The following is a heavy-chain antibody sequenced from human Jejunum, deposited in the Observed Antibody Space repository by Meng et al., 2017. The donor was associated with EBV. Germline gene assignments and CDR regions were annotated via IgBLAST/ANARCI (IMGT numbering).Heavy chain of an antibody. J-gene: IGHJ5*02. V-gene: IGHV4-4*02. CDR3: ATSMSGYSYGYS. CDR1: GASISSSHW. Sequence: VQVQESGTGLVQPWGTLSLHCAVSGASISSSHWWSWVRQAPGEGLEWIGEIYYTGRTNYNPSLKSRVSMSIDKSKNQFSLNLNSVTVADTAVYYCATSMSGYSYGYSWGQGTLVTVSS. CDR2: IYYTGRT. D-gene: IGHD5-12*01.